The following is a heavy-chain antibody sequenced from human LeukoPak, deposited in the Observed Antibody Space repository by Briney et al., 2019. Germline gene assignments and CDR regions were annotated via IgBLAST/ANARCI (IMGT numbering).Heavy chain of an antibody. J-gene: IGHJ1*01. CDR1: GGSFSVYY. V-gene: IGHV4-34*01. CDR3: ARDRYYYDSSGYYYVANTGAFQH. Sequence: SETLSLTCAVYGGSFSVYYCSWIRQPPGKGLEWIGEINHSGSTNYNPSLKSRVTISVDTSKNQFSLKLSSVTAADTAVYYCARDRYYYDSSGYYYVANTGAFQHWGQGTLVTVSS. D-gene: IGHD3-22*01. CDR2: INHSGST.